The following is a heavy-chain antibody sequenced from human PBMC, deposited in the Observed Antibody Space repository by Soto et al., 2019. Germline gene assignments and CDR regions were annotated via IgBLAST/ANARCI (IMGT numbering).Heavy chain of an antibody. V-gene: IGHV4-59*01. D-gene: IGHD5-12*01. J-gene: IGHJ4*02. CDR3: ARDSKRGYSGYDKLDY. CDR2: IYYSGST. CDR1: GGSISSYY. Sequence: QVQLQESGPGLVKPSETLSLTCTVSGGSISSYYWTWIRQPPGKGLEWIGHIYYSGSTNYNPSLKSRVTISVDTSKNQFSLKLSSVTAADTAVYYCARDSKRGYSGYDKLDYWGQGTLVTVSS.